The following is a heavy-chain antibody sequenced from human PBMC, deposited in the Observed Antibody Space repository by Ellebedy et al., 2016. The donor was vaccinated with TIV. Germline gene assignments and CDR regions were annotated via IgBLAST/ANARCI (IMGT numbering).Heavy chain of an antibody. D-gene: IGHD1-14*01. Sequence: SETLSLXXTVSGGSFTSYYWSWIRQSAGKGLEWIGRIFMSGSTSYNSSLKNRVTMSVDASTTQLSLNLSSATAADTAVYFCARLRQSRDRSHWYFDLWGRGTLVTVSS. CDR2: IFMSGST. CDR1: GGSFTSYY. V-gene: IGHV4-4*07. J-gene: IGHJ2*01. CDR3: ARLRQSRDRSHWYFDL.